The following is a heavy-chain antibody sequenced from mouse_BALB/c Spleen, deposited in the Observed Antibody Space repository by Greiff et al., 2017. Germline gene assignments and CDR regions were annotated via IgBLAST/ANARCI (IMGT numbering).Heavy chain of an antibody. J-gene: IGHJ4*01. CDR1: GFTFSSYT. V-gene: IGHV5-6-4*01. CDR2: ISSGGSYT. CDR3: TREDYYDGSSFYAMDY. D-gene: IGHD1-1*01. Sequence: EVKLLESGGGLVKPGGSLKLSCAASGFTFSSYTMSWVRQTPEKRLEWVATISSGGSYTYYPDSVKGRFTISRDNAKNPLYLQMSSLKSEDTAMYYCTREDYYDGSSFYAMDYWGQGTSVTVSS.